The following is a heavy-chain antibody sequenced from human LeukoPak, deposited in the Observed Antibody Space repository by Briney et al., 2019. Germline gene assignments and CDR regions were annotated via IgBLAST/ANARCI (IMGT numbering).Heavy chain of an antibody. J-gene: IGHJ4*02. CDR3: ARERGYSYGLIMDY. D-gene: IGHD5-18*01. CDR2: IIPIFGTA. CDR1: GGTFSSYA. V-gene: IGHV1-69*01. Sequence: SVKVSCKASGGTFSSYAISWVRQAPGQGLEWMGGIIPIFGTANYAQKFQGRVTITADESTSTAYMELCSLRSEDTAVYYCARERGYSYGLIMDYWGQGTLVTVSS.